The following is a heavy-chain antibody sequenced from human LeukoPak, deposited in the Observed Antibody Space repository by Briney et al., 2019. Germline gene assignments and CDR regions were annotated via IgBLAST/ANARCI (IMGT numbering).Heavy chain of an antibody. CDR3: ARIPSIAAKFPFDY. J-gene: IGHJ4*02. CDR1: GGSISSSSYY. V-gene: IGHV4-39*07. CDR2: IYYSGST. D-gene: IGHD6-13*01. Sequence: PSETLSLTCTVSGGSISSSSYYWGWIRQPPGKGLEWIGSIYYSGSTYYNPSLKSRVTISVDTSKNQFSLKLSSVTAADTAVYYCARIPSIAAKFPFDYWGQGTLVTVSS.